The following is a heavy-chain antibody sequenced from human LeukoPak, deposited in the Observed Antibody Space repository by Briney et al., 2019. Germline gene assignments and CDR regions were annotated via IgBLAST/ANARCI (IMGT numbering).Heavy chain of an antibody. J-gene: IGHJ4*02. CDR3: ARGYYVNDY. V-gene: IGHV1-2*02. CDR2: INPNSGGT. Sequence: ASVKVSCKASGYTFTGYYMHWVRQAPGQGLEWMGWINPNSGGTNYAQKFQGRVTMTRDTSISTAYMELSSLRSDDAALYYCARGYYVNDYWGQGTLVTVSS. CDR1: GYTFTGYY. D-gene: IGHD3-10*02.